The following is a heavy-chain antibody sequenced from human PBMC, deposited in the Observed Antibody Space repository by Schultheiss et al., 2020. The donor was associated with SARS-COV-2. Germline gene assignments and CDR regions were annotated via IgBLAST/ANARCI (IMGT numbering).Heavy chain of an antibody. Sequence: GGSLRLSCAASGFTLSGYWMHWVRQAPGKGLMWVSRINSDGSLTEHADSVKGRFTISRDNSKNTLYLQMNSLRAEDTAVYYCARGGGGGYYYFDYWGQGTMVTVSS. CDR3: ARGGGGGYYYFDY. V-gene: IGHV3-74*01. CDR1: GFTLSGYW. J-gene: IGHJ4*02. CDR2: INSDGSLT. D-gene: IGHD3-22*01.